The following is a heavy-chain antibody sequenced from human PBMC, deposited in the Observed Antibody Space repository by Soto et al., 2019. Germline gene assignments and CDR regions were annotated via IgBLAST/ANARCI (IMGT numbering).Heavy chain of an antibody. V-gene: IGHV4-4*07. Sequence: PSETLSLTCTVSGGSISHYYWNWIRQSAGKGLEWIGRIYSSGSTNYDPSLKSRISMSIDTSKNQFPLKVRAVSAADTAVYYCARDYGSGSYYTFDYWGQGTQVTVSS. CDR3: ARDYGSGSYYTFDY. J-gene: IGHJ4*02. CDR2: IYSSGST. CDR1: GGSISHYY. D-gene: IGHD3-10*01.